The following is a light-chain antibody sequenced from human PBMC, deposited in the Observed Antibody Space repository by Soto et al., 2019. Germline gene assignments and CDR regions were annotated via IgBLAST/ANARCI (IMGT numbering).Light chain of an antibody. CDR2: EVS. V-gene: IGLV2-14*01. J-gene: IGLJ1*01. Sequence: QSALTQPASVSGSPGESITVSCTGTSNELGGYNYVSWYQHHPGKAPKLMIYEVSNRPSGVSNRFSGSKSGNTASLTISGLQAEDEAEYYCSSYTSSDTLVFGTGTKVTVL. CDR1: SNELGGYNY. CDR3: SSYTSSDTLV.